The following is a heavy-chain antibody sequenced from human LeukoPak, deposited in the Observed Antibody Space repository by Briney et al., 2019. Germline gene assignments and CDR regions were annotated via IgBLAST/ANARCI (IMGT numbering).Heavy chain of an antibody. D-gene: IGHD6-13*01. CDR3: ARGIAAAGIDY. J-gene: IGHJ4*02. Sequence: GGSLRLSCAASGFTVSSNYMSWVRQAPGKGLEWVSAIYSGGSTYYADSVKGRFTISRHNSKNTLYLQVNSLRAEDTAVYYCARGIAAAGIDYWGQGTLVTVSS. CDR2: IYSGGST. CDR1: GFTVSSNY. V-gene: IGHV3-53*04.